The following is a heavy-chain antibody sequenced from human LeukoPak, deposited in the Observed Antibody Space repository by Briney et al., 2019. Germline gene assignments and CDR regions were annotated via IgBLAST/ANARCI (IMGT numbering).Heavy chain of an antibody. CDR3: ARGNSYYDSSGAFDY. J-gene: IGHJ4*02. Sequence: PSETLSLTCAVYVGSFSGYYWIWIRQPPGAGREWIGEINHSGSTNYNPSLKSRVTISVDTSKNQFSLELSSVTAADTAVYYCARGNSYYDSSGAFDYWGQGTLVTVSS. V-gene: IGHV4-34*01. CDR2: INHSGST. D-gene: IGHD3-22*01. CDR1: VGSFSGYY.